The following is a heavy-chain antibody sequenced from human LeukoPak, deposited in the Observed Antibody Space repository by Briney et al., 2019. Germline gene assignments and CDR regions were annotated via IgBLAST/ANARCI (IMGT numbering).Heavy chain of an antibody. Sequence: PGGSLRLSCAASGFIFSSYAMSLVRQAPGKGLEWVSTISGSGGSTYYADSVKGRFTISRDNSKNTVYLQMNSLRAEDTAVYYSAKDRSCINAVCHGDFDYWGQGTLVTVSS. CDR1: GFIFSSYA. CDR3: AKDRSCINAVCHGDFDY. J-gene: IGHJ4*02. CDR2: ISGSGGST. V-gene: IGHV3-23*01. D-gene: IGHD2-8*01.